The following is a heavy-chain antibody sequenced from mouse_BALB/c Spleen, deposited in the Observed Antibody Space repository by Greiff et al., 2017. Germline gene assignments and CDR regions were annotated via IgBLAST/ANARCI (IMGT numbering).Heavy chain of an antibody. CDR2: ISYDGSN. CDR3: ARWLLRYYAMDY. CDR1: GYSITSGYY. D-gene: IGHD2-3*01. Sequence: EVQRVESGPGLVKPSQSLSLTCSVTGYSITSGYYWNWIRQFPGNKLEWMGYISYDGSNNYNPSLKNRISITRDTSKNQFFLKLNSVTTEDTATYYCARWLLRYYAMDYWGQGTSVTVSS. J-gene: IGHJ4*01. V-gene: IGHV3-6*02.